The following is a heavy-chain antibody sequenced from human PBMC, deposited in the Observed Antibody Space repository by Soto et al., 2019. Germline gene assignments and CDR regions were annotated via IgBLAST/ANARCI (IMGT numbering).Heavy chain of an antibody. CDR2: INPNSGGT. V-gene: IGHV1-2*02. CDR1: GYTFTGYY. Sequence: ASVKVSCTSSGYTFTGYYMHWVRQAPGQGLEWMGWINPNSGGTNYAQKFQGRVTMTRDTSISTAYMELSRLRSDDTAVYYCARVGYLGYYDILTGYYTGVLNGPLYGMDGWGQGTTVTVSS. J-gene: IGHJ6*02. D-gene: IGHD3-9*01. CDR3: ARVGYLGYYDILTGYYTGVLNGPLYGMDG.